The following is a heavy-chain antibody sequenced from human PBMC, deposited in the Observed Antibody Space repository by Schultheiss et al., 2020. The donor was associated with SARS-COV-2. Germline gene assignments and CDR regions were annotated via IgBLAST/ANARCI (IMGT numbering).Heavy chain of an antibody. J-gene: IGHJ4*02. V-gene: IGHV3-30*04. Sequence: GGSLRLSCAASGFTFSSYAMHWVRQAPGKGLEWVAVISYDGSNKYYGDSVKGRFTISRDNSKNTLYLQMNSLRAEDTAVYYCASDVLLWFGEPRYFDYWGQGTLVTVSS. D-gene: IGHD3-10*01. CDR3: ASDVLLWFGEPRYFDY. CDR2: ISYDGSNK. CDR1: GFTFSSYA.